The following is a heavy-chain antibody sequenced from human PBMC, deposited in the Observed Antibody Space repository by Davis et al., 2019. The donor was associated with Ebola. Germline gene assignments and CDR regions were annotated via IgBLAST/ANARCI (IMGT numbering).Heavy chain of an antibody. V-gene: IGHV4-34*01. D-gene: IGHD3-3*01. J-gene: IGHJ4*02. CDR3: ASTIFGVVNPPYYFDY. CDR1: GGSSNGYY. Sequence: GSLRLSCAVYGGSSNGYYWSWIRQPPGKGLEWIGEINHSGSTDYNPSLKSRVTISLDTSKNQFSLKLRSVTAADTAVYYCASTIFGVVNPPYYFDYWGRGTLVTVSS. CDR2: INHSGST.